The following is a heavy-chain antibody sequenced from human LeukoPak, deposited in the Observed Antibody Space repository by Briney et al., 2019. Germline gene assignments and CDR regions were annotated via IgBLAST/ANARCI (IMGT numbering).Heavy chain of an antibody. V-gene: IGHV1-69*13. Sequence: ASVKVSCKASGGTFSNYGISWVRQAPGQGLEWMGGIIPIFGTTNYERKFQGRLTITADESTSAASLDLSSLTSEDTAVYYCAKIMGDWLFDYWGQGTLVTVSS. J-gene: IGHJ4*02. CDR1: GGTFSNYG. CDR2: IIPIFGTT. CDR3: AKIMGDWLFDY. D-gene: IGHD2-21*02.